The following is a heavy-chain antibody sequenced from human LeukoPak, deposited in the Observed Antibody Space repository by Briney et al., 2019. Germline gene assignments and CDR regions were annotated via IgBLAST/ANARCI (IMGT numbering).Heavy chain of an antibody. D-gene: IGHD2-21*01. V-gene: IGHV4-38-2*02. CDR1: GYSISSGYY. CDR3: ARDSRAYCGGDCYSSGWLDP. J-gene: IGHJ5*02. Sequence: PSETLSLTCTVSGYSISSGYYWGWIRQPPGKGLEWIGSIYHSGSTYYNPSLKSRVTTSVDTSKNQFSLKLSSVTAADTAVYYCARDSRAYCGGDCYSSGWLDPWGQGTLVTVSS. CDR2: IYHSGST.